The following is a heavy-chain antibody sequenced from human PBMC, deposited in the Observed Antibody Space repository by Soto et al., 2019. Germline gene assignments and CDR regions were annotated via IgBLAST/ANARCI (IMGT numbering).Heavy chain of an antibody. CDR2: IYYSGST. V-gene: IGHV4-59*01. CDR3: ARGPITYYYDSSGSDAFDI. J-gene: IGHJ3*02. D-gene: IGHD3-22*01. CDR1: GGSISSYY. Sequence: SETLSLTCTVSGGSISSYYWSWIRQPPGRGLEWIGDIYYSGSTNYNPSIKSRVTISVDTSKNQFSLKLSSVTAADTAVYYCARGPITYYYDSSGSDAFDIWGQGTMVTVSS.